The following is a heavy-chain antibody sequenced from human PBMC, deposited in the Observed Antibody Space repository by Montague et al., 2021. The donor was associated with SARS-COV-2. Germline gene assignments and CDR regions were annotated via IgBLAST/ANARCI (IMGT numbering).Heavy chain of an antibody. CDR2: MYSSGTT. J-gene: IGHJ4*02. Sequence: SETRSLTCSVSGGSISSTSFFWAWIRQPPGKGLEWVGSMYSSGTTYYNPSLKSRVTISGDTSRNQLSVRLRAVTAADTAVYYRARSTSGWFIYWGQGTLVTVSS. CDR1: GGSISSTSFF. D-gene: IGHD6-19*01. V-gene: IGHV4-39*01. CDR3: ARSTSGWFIY.